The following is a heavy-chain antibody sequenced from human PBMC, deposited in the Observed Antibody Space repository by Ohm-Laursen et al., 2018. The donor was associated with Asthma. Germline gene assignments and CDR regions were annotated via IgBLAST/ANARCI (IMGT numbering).Heavy chain of an antibody. J-gene: IGHJ4*02. CDR3: ARDDPTFVQEPNHYFDY. D-gene: IGHD1-14*01. Sequence: GSLRLSCAASGFIFSSYSMNWVRQAPGKGLEWVSSISSSSSYIYYADSVKGRFTISRDNAKNSLYLQMNSLRAEDTAVYYCARDDPTFVQEPNHYFDYWGQGTLVTVSS. CDR1: GFIFSSYS. V-gene: IGHV3-21*01. CDR2: ISSSSSYI.